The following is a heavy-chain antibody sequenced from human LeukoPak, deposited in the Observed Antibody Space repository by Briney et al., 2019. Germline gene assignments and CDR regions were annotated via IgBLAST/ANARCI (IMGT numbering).Heavy chain of an antibody. V-gene: IGHV4-59*01. CDR1: GGSFSGYY. CDR2: IYYSGST. CDR3: ARSIVGASTVDY. J-gene: IGHJ4*02. D-gene: IGHD1-26*01. Sequence: SETLSLTCAVYGGSFSGYYWSWIRQPPGKRLEWIGYIYYSGSTSYNPSLKSRVTISVDTSKNQFSLKLSSVTAADTAVYYCARSIVGASTVDYWGQGTLVTVSS.